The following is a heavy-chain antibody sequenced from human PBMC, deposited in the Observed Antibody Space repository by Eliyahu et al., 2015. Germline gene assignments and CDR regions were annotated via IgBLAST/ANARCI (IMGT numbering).Heavy chain of an antibody. CDR2: IYYSGST. J-gene: IGHJ3*02. CDR1: GDXIXXGXFX. V-gene: IGHV4-30-4*01. Sequence: QVQLQESGPGLVKPSQTLSLTCTVXGDXIXXGXFXWSWIRQPPGKGLEWIGYIYYSGSTYYNPSLKSRVTISVDTSKNQFSLRLISVTAADTALYYCARGGYYHSNRDAFDIWGQGTLVTVSS. CDR3: ARGGYYHSNRDAFDI. D-gene: IGHD2/OR15-2a*01.